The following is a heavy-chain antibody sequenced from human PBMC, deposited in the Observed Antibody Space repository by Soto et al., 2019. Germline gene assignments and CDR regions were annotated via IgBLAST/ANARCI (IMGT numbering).Heavy chain of an antibody. D-gene: IGHD3-9*01. CDR1: GGSVSSGSYY. CDR3: ARDHVVPAGYRFYYYYGMDV. V-gene: IGHV4-61*01. CDR2: IYYSGST. Sequence: SETLSLTCTVSGGSVSSGSYYWSWIRQPPGKGLEWIGYIYYSGSTNYNPSLKSRVTISVDTSKNQFSLKLSSVTAADTAVYYCARDHVVPAGYRFYYYYGMDVWGQGTTVTVSS. J-gene: IGHJ6*02.